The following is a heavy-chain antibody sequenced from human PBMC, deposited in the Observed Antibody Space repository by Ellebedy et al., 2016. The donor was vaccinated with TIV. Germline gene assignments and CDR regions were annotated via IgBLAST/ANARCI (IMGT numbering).Heavy chain of an antibody. CDR1: GFSFRNYW. V-gene: IGHV3-7*01. J-gene: IGHJ5*02. D-gene: IGHD4-17*01. Sequence: GESLKISCAASGFSFRNYWMGWVRQAPGKGLEWVANIYQDGSQMFYLDSVKGRFTVSRDNAKNSLYLQMNSLRAEDTAVYFCARRGSYGDYAVQINSWLDPWGQGTLVTVSP. CDR3: ARRGSYGDYAVQINSWLDP. CDR2: IYQDGSQM.